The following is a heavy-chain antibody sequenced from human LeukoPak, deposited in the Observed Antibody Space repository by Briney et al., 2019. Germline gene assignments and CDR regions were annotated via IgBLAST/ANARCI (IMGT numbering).Heavy chain of an antibody. CDR2: ISAYNGNT. CDR3: ARGEVGGSYGIAFDY. CDR1: GYTFISYG. J-gene: IGHJ4*02. D-gene: IGHD1-26*01. V-gene: IGHV1-18*01. Sequence: ASVKVSCKASGYTFISYGISWVRQAPGQGLEWMGLISAYNGNTNYAQKFQGRVTMTTDTSTSTAYMELRSLRSDDTAVYYCARGEVGGSYGIAFDYWGQGTLVTVSS.